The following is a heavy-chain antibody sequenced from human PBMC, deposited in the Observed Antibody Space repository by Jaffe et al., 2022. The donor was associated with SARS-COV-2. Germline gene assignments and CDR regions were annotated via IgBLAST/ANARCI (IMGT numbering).Heavy chain of an antibody. CDR1: GYTFSSYG. Sequence: QVQLVQSGAEVKKPGASVKVSCQASGYTFSSYGIIWVRQAPGQGLEWMGWISPYNDNTHYAQKFQGRVTMTTDTSLSTAFMELRSLRSDDTAVYYCARTGGVAILNWFDPWGQGTLVTVSS. V-gene: IGHV1-18*01. J-gene: IGHJ5*02. CDR2: ISPYNDNT. D-gene: IGHD2-8*02. CDR3: ARTGGVAILNWFDP.